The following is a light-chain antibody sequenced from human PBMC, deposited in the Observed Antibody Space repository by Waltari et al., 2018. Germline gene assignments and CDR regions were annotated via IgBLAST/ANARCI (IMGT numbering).Light chain of an antibody. CDR1: QGIRNY. V-gene: IGKV1-27*01. CDR3: QKYNSVPST. Sequence: DIQMTQSPSSLSASVGDRVTITCRASQGIRNYLAWYQQKPGEVPKLLIYAASTLQSGFPSRFSGSGSGTDFTLTISSLQPEDVATYYCQKYNSVPSTFGQGTRLEIK. J-gene: IGKJ5*01. CDR2: AAS.